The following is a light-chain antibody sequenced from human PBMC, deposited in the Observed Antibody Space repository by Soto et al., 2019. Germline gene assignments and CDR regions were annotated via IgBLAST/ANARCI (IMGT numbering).Light chain of an antibody. J-gene: IGKJ4*01. CDR2: AAS. CDR3: KRADSFPLT. Sequence: DIQMTQSPSSVSAAVGDRVTITCRASRGISNWLAWYQQKPGEDPKLLIYAASSLQSGVPSRFSGSGSGTDSSLTLNRLQPEDFATYFCKRADSFPLTFGGGTKGEMK. CDR1: RGISNW. V-gene: IGKV1-12*01.